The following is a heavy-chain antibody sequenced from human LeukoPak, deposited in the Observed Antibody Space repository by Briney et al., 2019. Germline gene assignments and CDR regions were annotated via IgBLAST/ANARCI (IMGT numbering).Heavy chain of an antibody. Sequence: PEASVKVSCKASGYTFTGYYMHWVRQAPGQGLEWMGWISTYNDNTHYAQKFQGRVTMTTDTSTNTAYMELRSLRSDDTAVYYCAREMAVAGSGVIDSWGQGTLVTVSS. CDR3: AREMAVAGSGVIDS. CDR1: GYTFTGYY. D-gene: IGHD6-19*01. CDR2: ISTYNDNT. J-gene: IGHJ4*02. V-gene: IGHV1-18*04.